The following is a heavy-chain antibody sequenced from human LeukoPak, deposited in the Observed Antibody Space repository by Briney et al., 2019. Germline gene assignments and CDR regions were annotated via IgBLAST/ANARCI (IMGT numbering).Heavy chain of an antibody. Sequence: TSETLSLTCAVYGGSFSGYYWSWIRQPPGKGLEWIGEINHSGSTNYNPSLKGRVTISVDTSKNQFSLKLSSVTAADTAVYYCARAVGKAITMVRGVIISGYYYYNMDVWGKGTTVTVSS. CDR1: GGSFSGYY. CDR2: INHSGST. D-gene: IGHD3-10*01. V-gene: IGHV4-34*01. J-gene: IGHJ6*03. CDR3: ARAVGKAITMVRGVIISGYYYYNMDV.